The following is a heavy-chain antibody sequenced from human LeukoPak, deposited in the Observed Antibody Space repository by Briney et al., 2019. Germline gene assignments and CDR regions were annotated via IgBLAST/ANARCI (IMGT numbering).Heavy chain of an antibody. J-gene: IGHJ2*01. Sequence: GESLKISCKGSGYSFTSYWIGWVRQMPGKGLEWMGIIYPGDSDTRYSPSFQGLVTISADKSINTAYVQWSSLKASDTAMYYCARRVVNNRNWYFNLWGRGTLVTVSS. CDR2: IYPGDSDT. CDR3: ARRVVNNRNWYFNL. D-gene: IGHD4-23*01. V-gene: IGHV5-51*01. CDR1: GYSFTSYW.